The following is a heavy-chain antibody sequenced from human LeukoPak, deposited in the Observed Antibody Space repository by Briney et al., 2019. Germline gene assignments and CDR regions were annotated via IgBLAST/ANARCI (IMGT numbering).Heavy chain of an antibody. CDR1: GGPISSGDYY. CDR2: IYYSGST. J-gene: IGHJ4*02. V-gene: IGHV4-61*08. CDR3: ARCTYDGYYFDY. Sequence: SETLSLTCTVSGGPISSGDYYWSWIRQPPGKGLEWIGHIYYSGSTNYNPSLKSRVTISVDTSKNQFSLKLSSVTAADTAVYYCARCTYDGYYFDYWGQGTLVTVSS. D-gene: IGHD3-22*01.